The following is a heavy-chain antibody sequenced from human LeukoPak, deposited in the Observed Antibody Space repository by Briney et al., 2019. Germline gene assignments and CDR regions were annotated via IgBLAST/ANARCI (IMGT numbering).Heavy chain of an antibody. CDR3: AREPAAFPNWFDP. J-gene: IGHJ5*02. CDR1: GGSISSSSYY. D-gene: IGHD2-2*01. Sequence: SETLSLTCTVSGGSISSSSYYWGWIRQPPGKGLEWIGSIYYSGSTYYIPSLKSRVTMSVDTSKNQFSLKLSSVTAADTAVYYCAREPAAFPNWFDPWGQGTLVTVSS. CDR2: IYYSGST. V-gene: IGHV4-39*07.